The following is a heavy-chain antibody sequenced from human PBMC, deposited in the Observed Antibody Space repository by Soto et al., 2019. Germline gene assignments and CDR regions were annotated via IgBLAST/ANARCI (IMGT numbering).Heavy chain of an antibody. CDR1: GYTFSDYY. D-gene: IGHD3-3*01. V-gene: IGHV3-11*01. CDR2: IDTSSTKI. CDR3: ASYYDMWSGYLFPVDY. J-gene: IGHJ4*01. Sequence: QVQWMESGGDLVKRGGSLRLSCAASGYTFSDYYTSWIRQAPGKGLEWISYIDTSSTKIYYADSVKGRFTISRDNAKNSLYLEMNSLRDEDTAVYYCASYYDMWSGYLFPVDYWGHGTLVTVSS.